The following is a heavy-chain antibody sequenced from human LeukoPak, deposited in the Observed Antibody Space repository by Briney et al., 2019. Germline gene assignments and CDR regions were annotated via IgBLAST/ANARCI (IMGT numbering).Heavy chain of an antibody. CDR3: ARGYKYYYDSSGSLIDY. Sequence: ASVTVSCKASGYTFTSYGISWVRQAPGQGLEWMGWISAYNGNTNYAQKLQGRVTMTTDTSTSTAYMELRSLSSDDTAVYYCARGYKYYYDSSGSLIDYWGQGTLVTVSS. J-gene: IGHJ4*02. CDR1: GYTFTSYG. CDR2: ISAYNGNT. V-gene: IGHV1-18*01. D-gene: IGHD3-22*01.